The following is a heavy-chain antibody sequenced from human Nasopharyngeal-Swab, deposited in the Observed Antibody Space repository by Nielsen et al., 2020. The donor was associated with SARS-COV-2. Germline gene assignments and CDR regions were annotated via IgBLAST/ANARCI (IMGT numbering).Heavy chain of an antibody. CDR3: VGSGSYYGGAFDI. Sequence: GESLKISCAASGFTFSSYGMHWVRQAPGKGLEWVAVIWYDGSNKYYADSVKGRFTISRDNAKNTLYLQMNSLRAEDTAVYYCVGSGSYYGGAFDIWGQGTMVTVSS. CDR2: IWYDGSNK. D-gene: IGHD1-26*01. CDR1: GFTFSSYG. J-gene: IGHJ3*02. V-gene: IGHV3-33*03.